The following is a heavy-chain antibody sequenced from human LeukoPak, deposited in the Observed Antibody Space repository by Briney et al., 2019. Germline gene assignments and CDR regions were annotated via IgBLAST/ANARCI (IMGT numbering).Heavy chain of an antibody. J-gene: IGHJ4*02. CDR2: FDPEDGET. V-gene: IGHV1-24*01. Sequence: ASVKVSCKVSGYTLTELSMHWVRQAPGKGLEWMGGFDPEDGETIYAQKFQGRVTMTEDTSTDTAYMELSSLRSEDTAVYYCATFFRDLNYGSFDYWGQGTLVTVSS. CDR1: GYTLTELS. CDR3: ATFFRDLNYGSFDY. D-gene: IGHD4-17*01.